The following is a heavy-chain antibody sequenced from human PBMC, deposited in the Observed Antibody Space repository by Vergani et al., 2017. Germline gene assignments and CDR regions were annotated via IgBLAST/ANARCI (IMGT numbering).Heavy chain of an antibody. D-gene: IGHD3-22*01. CDR1: GYTFSDYY. Sequence: QVQLVESGGGLVKPGGSLRLSCAASGYTFSDYYMSWIRQAPGKGLEWVSYISSSGSTIYYADSVKGRFTISRDNAKNSLYLQMNSLRAEDTAVYYCARDFPAGGLVVITTDAFDIWGQGTMVTVSS. V-gene: IGHV3-11*01. J-gene: IGHJ3*02. CDR3: ARDFPAGGLVVITTDAFDI. CDR2: ISSSGSTI.